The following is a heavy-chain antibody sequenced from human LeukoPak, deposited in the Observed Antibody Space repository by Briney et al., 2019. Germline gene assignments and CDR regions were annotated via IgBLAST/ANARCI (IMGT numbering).Heavy chain of an antibody. D-gene: IGHD5-24*01. CDR1: GFAFGRSV. CDR3: VKGRMSEDGLDF. J-gene: IGHJ4*02. V-gene: IGHV3-23*01. Sequence: GGSLRLSCEASGFAFGRSVMTWVRQTPGKRLEWFSSISSSGNTYYADSVKGRFTISRDNSKNLVNLQMNSLRAEDTAIYYCVKGRMSEDGLDFWGQGSLVTVSS. CDR2: ISSSGNT.